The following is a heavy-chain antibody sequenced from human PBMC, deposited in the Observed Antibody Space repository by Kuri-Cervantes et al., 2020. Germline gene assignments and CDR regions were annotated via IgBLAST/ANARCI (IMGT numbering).Heavy chain of an antibody. CDR1: GFTFSSYG. CDR3: ARGVFSDSSSFDY. CDR2: INQDGSVK. Sequence: GGSLRLSCAASGFTFSSYGMHWVRQAPGKGLEWVANINQDGSVKHYVDSVRGRFTISRDNAENSLYLQMNSLRPEDTSIYYCARGVFSDSSSFDYWGRGTLVTVSS. D-gene: IGHD3-22*01. V-gene: IGHV3-7*01. J-gene: IGHJ4*02.